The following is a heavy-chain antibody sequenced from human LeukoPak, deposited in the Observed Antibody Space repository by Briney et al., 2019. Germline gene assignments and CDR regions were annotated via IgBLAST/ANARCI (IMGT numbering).Heavy chain of an antibody. CDR3: ASPDPTIVGRNYYYYFMDV. D-gene: IGHD3-22*01. CDR1: GGSFSSYN. CDR2: IYTSGST. Sequence: SETLSLTCAVSGGSFSSYNWCWIRQPPGQGLGWIGRIYTSGSTNYNPSLTSRVPMSEDTSKNQFSLKLSYLTAADTAVYYWASPDPTIVGRNYYYYFMDVWGKGTTVTVSS. V-gene: IGHV4-4*07. J-gene: IGHJ6*03.